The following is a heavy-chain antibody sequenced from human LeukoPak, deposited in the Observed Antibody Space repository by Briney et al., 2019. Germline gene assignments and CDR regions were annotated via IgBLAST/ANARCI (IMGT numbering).Heavy chain of an antibody. D-gene: IGHD5-18*01. CDR3: ARRATTERGHSYGLDF. Sequence: PGGSLRLSCEVSGFTFSSYHMNWVRQAPGKGLEGVASIGSSGSYIYYADSLTGRFTISRDNAKNSLYLQMNSLRAEDTAMYYCARRATTERGHSYGLDFWGQGTLVTVSS. J-gene: IGHJ4*02. CDR1: GFTFSSYH. CDR2: IGSSGSYI. V-gene: IGHV3-21*01.